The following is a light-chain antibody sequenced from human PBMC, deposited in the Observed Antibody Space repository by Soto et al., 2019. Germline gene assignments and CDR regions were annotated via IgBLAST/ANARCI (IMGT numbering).Light chain of an antibody. CDR2: AAS. CDR3: QQSYSTLLYT. V-gene: IGKV1-39*01. CDR1: QSISSY. Sequence: DIQMTQSPSSLSASVGDRVTITCRASQSISSYLHWYQQKPGKAPKLLIYAASRLQSGVPSRFSGSGSGTDFTLTISRLQPEDFATYYCQQSYSTLLYTFGQGTKLEVK. J-gene: IGKJ2*01.